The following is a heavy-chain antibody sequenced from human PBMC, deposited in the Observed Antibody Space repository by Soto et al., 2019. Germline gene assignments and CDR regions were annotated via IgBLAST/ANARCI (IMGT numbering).Heavy chain of an antibody. V-gene: IGHV2-5*01. CDR2: IYWNDDR. CDR1: GFSFSSIGVG. J-gene: IGHJ6*02. CDR3: VAAPYCSGGYCPGDYYYGMDV. D-gene: IGHD2-15*01. Sequence: SGPTQVNPTQTLTLTCTFSGFSFSSIGVGVGWIRQPPGKALEWLALIYWNDDRRYSPSLKNRLTITKDISKNQVVLTMTNMDPVDTATYYFVAAPYCSGGYCPGDYYYGMDVWGQGTTVTVS.